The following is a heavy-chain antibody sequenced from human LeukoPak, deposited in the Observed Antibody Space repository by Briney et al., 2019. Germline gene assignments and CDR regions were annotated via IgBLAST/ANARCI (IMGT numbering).Heavy chain of an antibody. Sequence: GGSLRLSCAASGFTFSSYSMNWVRQAPGKGLEWVSAISGSTYYADSVKGRFTMSRDNSKNTLYLQMNSLRAEDTAVYYCAKTVRGYSYGLDYWGQGTLVTVSS. CDR2: ISGST. D-gene: IGHD5-18*01. CDR3: AKTVRGYSYGLDY. J-gene: IGHJ4*02. V-gene: IGHV3-23*01. CDR1: GFTFSSYS.